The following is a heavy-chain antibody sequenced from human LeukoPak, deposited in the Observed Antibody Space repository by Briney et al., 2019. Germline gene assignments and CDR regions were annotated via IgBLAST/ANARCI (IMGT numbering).Heavy chain of an antibody. Sequence: ASVKVSCKASGCTFTSYGISWVRQAPGQGLEWMGWISAYNGNTNYAQKLQGRVTMTTNTSTSTAYMELRSLRSDDTAVYYCARDQGYYDSSGYYAVEAFDIWGQGTMVTVSS. D-gene: IGHD3-22*01. CDR2: ISAYNGNT. CDR1: GCTFTSYG. V-gene: IGHV1-18*01. CDR3: ARDQGYYDSSGYYAVEAFDI. J-gene: IGHJ3*02.